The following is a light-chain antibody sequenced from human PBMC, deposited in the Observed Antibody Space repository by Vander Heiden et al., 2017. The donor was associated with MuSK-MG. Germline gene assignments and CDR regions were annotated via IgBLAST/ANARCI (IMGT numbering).Light chain of an antibody. J-gene: IGKJ4*02. CDR3: QQFNRWPPA. V-gene: IGKV3-15*01. CDR2: GTS. Sequence: IVMPQSPATLSASPGERATLSCRASQSVGGNLAWYQHKPGQGPRLLIYGTSTRAAGTPARFSGRGYGTEFTLTISSLQSEDFAVYYCQQFNRWPPAFGRGTKVEIK. CDR1: QSVGGN.